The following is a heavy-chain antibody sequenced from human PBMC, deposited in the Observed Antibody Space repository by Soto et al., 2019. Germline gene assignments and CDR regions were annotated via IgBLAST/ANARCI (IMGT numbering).Heavy chain of an antibody. CDR2: IYYSGST. V-gene: IGHV4-59*02. CDR3: ARVVNCGGDCYPYFDY. CDR1: GGSVSRYC. Sequence: SETLSLTCTVSGGSVSRYCLSWIRQPPGKGLEWIGYIYYSGSTNYNPSLKSRVTISVDTSKNQFSLKLSSVTAADTAVYYCARVVNCGGDCYPYFDYWGQGTLVTVSS. D-gene: IGHD2-21*02. J-gene: IGHJ4*02.